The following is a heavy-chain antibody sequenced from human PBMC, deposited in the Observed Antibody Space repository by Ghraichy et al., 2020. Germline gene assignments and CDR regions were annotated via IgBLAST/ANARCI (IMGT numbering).Heavy chain of an antibody. Sequence: SCSVSGGSISKNYWHWIRQTAGKGLEWVGRIDRSGSTNYNPSLRSRVSMSLDTSKNQLSLKLTSVTAADTAVYYCATVSSNYYSYYAVDVWGQGTTVTVSS. V-gene: IGHV4-4*07. J-gene: IGHJ6*02. CDR2: IDRSGST. CDR1: GGSISKNY. D-gene: IGHD5/OR15-5a*01. CDR3: ATVSSNYYSYYAVDV.